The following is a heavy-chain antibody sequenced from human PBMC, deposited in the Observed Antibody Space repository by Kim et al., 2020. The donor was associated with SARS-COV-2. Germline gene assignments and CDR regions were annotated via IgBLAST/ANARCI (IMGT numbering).Heavy chain of an antibody. D-gene: IGHD6-6*01. CDR3: ARMSLGQYSSSSVFDY. J-gene: IGHJ4*02. V-gene: IGHV4-39*01. Sequence: LKSRVTRSVDTSKNQFSLKLGSVTAADTAVYYCARMSLGQYSSSSVFDYWGQGTLVTVSS.